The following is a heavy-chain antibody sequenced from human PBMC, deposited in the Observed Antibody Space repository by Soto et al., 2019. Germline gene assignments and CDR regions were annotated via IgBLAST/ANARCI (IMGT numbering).Heavy chain of an antibody. D-gene: IGHD7-27*01. CDR3: ARRSGSCFDY. V-gene: IGHV4-30-2*01. CDR1: GGSISSGGYS. Sequence: PSETLSLTCAVSGGSISSGGYSWSWIRQPPGKGLEWIGYIYHSGSTYYNPSLKSRVTISVDRSKNQFSLKLSSVTAADTAVYYCARRSGSCFDYWGQGTLVTVSS. CDR2: IYHSGST. J-gene: IGHJ4*02.